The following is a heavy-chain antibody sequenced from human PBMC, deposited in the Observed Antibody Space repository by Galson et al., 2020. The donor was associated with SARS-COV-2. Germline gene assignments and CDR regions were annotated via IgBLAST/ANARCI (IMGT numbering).Heavy chain of an antibody. CDR3: AREMCGGDCYSERDYYGMDV. CDR1: GFTFSSYA. Sequence: GGSLRLSCAASGFTFSSYAMHWVRQAPGKGLEWVAVISYDGSNKYYADSVKGRFTISRDNSKNTLYLQMNSLRAEDTAVYYCAREMCGGDCYSERDYYGMDVWGQGTTVTVSS. V-gene: IGHV3-30-3*01. J-gene: IGHJ6*02. CDR2: ISYDGSNK. D-gene: IGHD2-21*01.